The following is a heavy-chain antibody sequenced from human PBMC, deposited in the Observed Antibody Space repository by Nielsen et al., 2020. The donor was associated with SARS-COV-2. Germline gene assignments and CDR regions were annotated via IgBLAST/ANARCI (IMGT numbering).Heavy chain of an antibody. D-gene: IGHD2/OR15-2a*01. CDR3: AKEKYTTSRTLSYFDS. Sequence: GESLKISCAVSGLTFSNYVMSWVRQAPGRGLEWVAVILYDENNKYYEDSVRGRFTISRDNSKNTLYLQMNSLRAEDTAVYYCAKEKYTTSRTLSYFDSWGLGTLVTVSS. J-gene: IGHJ4*02. CDR2: ILYDENNK. V-gene: IGHV3-30*18. CDR1: GLTFSNYV.